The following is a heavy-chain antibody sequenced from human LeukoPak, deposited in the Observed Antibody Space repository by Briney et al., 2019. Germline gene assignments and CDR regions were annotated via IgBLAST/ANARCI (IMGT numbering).Heavy chain of an antibody. CDR2: IYYSGST. V-gene: IGHV4-39*01. J-gene: IGHJ5*02. CDR3: ARHHRWLDP. Sequence: SETLSLTCTVSGGSISSSSYYWGWIRQPPGKGLEWIGSIYYSGSTYYNPSLKSRVTISVDTSKNQFSLKLSSVTAADTAVYYCARHHRWLDPWGQGTLVTVSS. CDR1: GGSISSSSYY.